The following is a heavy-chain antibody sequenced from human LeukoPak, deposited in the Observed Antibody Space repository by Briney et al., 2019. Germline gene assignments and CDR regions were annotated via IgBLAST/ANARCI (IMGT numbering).Heavy chain of an antibody. J-gene: IGHJ4*02. CDR3: ARASGPFDY. V-gene: IGHV3-33*01. CDR2: IWNDGSNK. Sequence: IWNDGSNKYYADSAKGRFTISRDNSKNTLYLQMNSLRAEDTAVYSCARASGPFDYWGQGTLVTVSS. D-gene: IGHD3-10*01.